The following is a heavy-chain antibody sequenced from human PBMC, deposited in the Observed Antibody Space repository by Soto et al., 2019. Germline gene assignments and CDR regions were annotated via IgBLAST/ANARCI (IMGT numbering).Heavy chain of an antibody. D-gene: IGHD3-16*01. CDR1: GFTFTSSA. CDR3: AATTNDRIMITFGGVILDY. V-gene: IGHV1-58*01. CDR2: IVVGSGNT. Sequence: VKVSYKASGFTFTSSAVQWVRQARGQRLEWIGWIVVGSGNTNYAQKFQERVTITRDMSTSTAYMELSSLRSEDTAVYYCAATTNDRIMITFGGVILDYWGQGTLVTVSS. J-gene: IGHJ4*02.